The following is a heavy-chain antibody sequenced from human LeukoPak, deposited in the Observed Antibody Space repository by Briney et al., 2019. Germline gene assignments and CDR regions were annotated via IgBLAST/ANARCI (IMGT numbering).Heavy chain of an antibody. CDR2: INPSSGYT. CDR3: ARGYSPSLRTTGNDF. D-gene: IGHD1-1*01. J-gene: IGHJ4*02. CDR1: GYTFTSYY. Sequence: ASVKVSCKASGYTFTSYYMHWVRQAPGQGLEWMGLINPSSGYTTYAQKFQGRVTMTRDTSINTAYMELHSLRSEDTAVYYCARGYSPSLRTTGNDFWGQGTLVTVSS. V-gene: IGHV1-46*01.